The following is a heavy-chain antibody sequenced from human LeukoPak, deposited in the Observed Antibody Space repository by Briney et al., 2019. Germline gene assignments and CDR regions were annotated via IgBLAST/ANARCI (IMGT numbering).Heavy chain of an antibody. Sequence: ASVKLSFTASGYTFTSYHMHWGRQAPGQGLGLMGIINLSGGSTKYAPKFQSRVTMTRDTSTSPVYMELSSLSSEDTAVYYCARGAVATQDLNYFDYWGQGTLVTVSS. CDR2: INLSGGST. CDR1: GYTFTSYH. CDR3: ARGAVATQDLNYFDY. V-gene: IGHV1-46*01. J-gene: IGHJ4*02. D-gene: IGHD5-12*01.